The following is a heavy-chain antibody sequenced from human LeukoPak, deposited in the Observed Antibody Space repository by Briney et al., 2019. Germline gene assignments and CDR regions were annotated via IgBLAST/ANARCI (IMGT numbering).Heavy chain of an antibody. D-gene: IGHD6-13*01. CDR2: IWYDGSNK. CDR1: GFTFSSYG. Sequence: GRSLRLSCAASGFTFSSYGMHWVREAPGKGLEWGAVIWYDGSNKFYADSVKGRFAISRDNSKNTLYLQMNSLRAEDTAVYYCARDRAAADLDYWGQGTLVTVSS. CDR3: ARDRAAADLDY. V-gene: IGHV3-33*01. J-gene: IGHJ4*02.